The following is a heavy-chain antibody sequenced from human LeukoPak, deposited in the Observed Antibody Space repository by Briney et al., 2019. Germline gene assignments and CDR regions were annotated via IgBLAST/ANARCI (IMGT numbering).Heavy chain of an antibody. Sequence: PGGSLRLSCAASGFTVSSNYMSWVRQAPGKGLVWVSRINGDGSSIIYADSVKGRFTISRDNAKNTLYLQMNSLRAEDTAVFYCARGATVTRGWFDPWGQGTLVTVSS. D-gene: IGHD4-11*01. J-gene: IGHJ5*02. V-gene: IGHV3-74*01. CDR1: GFTVSSNY. CDR3: ARGATVTRGWFDP. CDR2: INGDGSSI.